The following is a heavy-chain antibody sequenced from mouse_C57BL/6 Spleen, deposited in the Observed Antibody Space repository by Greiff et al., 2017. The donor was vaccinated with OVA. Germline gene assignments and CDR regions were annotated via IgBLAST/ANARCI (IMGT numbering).Heavy chain of an antibody. D-gene: IGHD2-3*01. Sequence: QVQLQHSGAELVRPGASVTLSCKASGYTFTDYEMHWVKQTPVHGLEWIGAIDPETGGTAYNQKFKGKAILTADKSSSTAYMELRSLTSEDSAVYYCTRRWGTYWGQGTLVTVSA. CDR1: GYTFTDYE. V-gene: IGHV1-15*01. CDR2: IDPETGGT. J-gene: IGHJ3*01. CDR3: TRRWGTY.